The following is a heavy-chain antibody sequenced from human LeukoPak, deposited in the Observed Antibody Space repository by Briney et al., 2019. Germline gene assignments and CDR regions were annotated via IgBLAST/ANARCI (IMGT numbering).Heavy chain of an antibody. V-gene: IGHV3-74*01. CDR1: GFTFSFYW. J-gene: IGHJ6*02. CDR3: ARESNGYFYGQYYYYYGMDV. Sequence: AGGPLRLSCAASGFTFSFYWMHWVPRAPGKGLVWVARINGDGSSTDYADSVKGRFTISRDNAKNTLYLQMNSLRAEDTAVYYCARESNGYFYGQYYYYYGMDVWGQGTTVTVSS. CDR2: INGDGSST. D-gene: IGHD5-18*01.